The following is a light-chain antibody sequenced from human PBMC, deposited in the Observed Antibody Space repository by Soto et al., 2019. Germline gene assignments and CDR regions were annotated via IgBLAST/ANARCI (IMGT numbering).Light chain of an antibody. CDR1: QSLSSN. CDR3: QQYNHWPRT. V-gene: IGKV3-15*01. Sequence: EIVMTQSPATLSVSPGERATLSCRASQSLSSNLAWYQQKPGQAPRLLIYGASTRATGVPARFSGSGSGTEFTLTISSLQSEDSGVYYCQQYNHWPRTFGQGTKVDIK. CDR2: GAS. J-gene: IGKJ1*01.